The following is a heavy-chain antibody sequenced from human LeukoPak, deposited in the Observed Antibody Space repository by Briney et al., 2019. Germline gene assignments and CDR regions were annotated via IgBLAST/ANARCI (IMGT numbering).Heavy chain of an antibody. CDR3: ARDGIYGSS. J-gene: IGHJ4*02. CDR2: IYYSGST. V-gene: IGHV4-59*01. Sequence: SETLSLTCTVSGGSISSYYWSWIRQPPGKGLEWIGYIYYSGSTNYNPSLKSRVTISVDTSRNQFSLKLSSVTAADTAVYYCARDGIYGSSWGQGTLVTVSS. D-gene: IGHD3-10*01. CDR1: GGSISSYY.